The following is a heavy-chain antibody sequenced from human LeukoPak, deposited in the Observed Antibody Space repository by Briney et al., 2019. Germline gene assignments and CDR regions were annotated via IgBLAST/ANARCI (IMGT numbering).Heavy chain of an antibody. CDR3: ARGVGSSGWYGSDAFDI. D-gene: IGHD6-19*01. J-gene: IGHJ3*02. V-gene: IGHV4-39*01. CDR1: GGSISSSTYY. CDR2: IYYSGGT. Sequence: PSETLSLTCSVSGGSISSSTYYWGWIRQPPGKGLEWIGSIYYSGGTYYNPSLKSRVTISVDTSKNQFSLKLTSVTAADTAVYYCARGVGSSGWYGSDAFDIWGQGTMVTVSS.